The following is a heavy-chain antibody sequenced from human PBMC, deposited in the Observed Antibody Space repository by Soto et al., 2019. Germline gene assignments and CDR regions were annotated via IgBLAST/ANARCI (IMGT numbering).Heavy chain of an antibody. D-gene: IGHD3-22*01. J-gene: IGHJ3*01. CDR3: MSKLARLLADAYDV. CDR2: IYYSGST. V-gene: IGHV4-59*12. CDR1: GDSIRNYY. Sequence: SETLSHTSTVSGDSIRNYYWSWIRQPLGKGLEWIAYIYYSGSTNYNPSLKSRVTLSVDKSKNEFSLKMSSVTAADTVLYYSMSKLARLLADAYDVWCQGRMVT.